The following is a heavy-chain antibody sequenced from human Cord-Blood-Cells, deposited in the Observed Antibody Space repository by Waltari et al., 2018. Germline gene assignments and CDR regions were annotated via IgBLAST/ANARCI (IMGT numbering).Heavy chain of an antibody. CDR1: GFTFTSYG. CDR2: ISYDGSNK. Sequence: QVQLVESGGGVVQPGRSLRLSCAASGFTFTSYGMPLVRQAPGKGLEWVAVISYDGSNKYYADSVKGRFTISRDNSKNTLYLQMNSLRAEDTAVYYCAKDTGLGDAFDIWGQGTMVTVSS. D-gene: IGHD6-19*01. CDR3: AKDTGLGDAFDI. V-gene: IGHV3-30*18. J-gene: IGHJ3*02.